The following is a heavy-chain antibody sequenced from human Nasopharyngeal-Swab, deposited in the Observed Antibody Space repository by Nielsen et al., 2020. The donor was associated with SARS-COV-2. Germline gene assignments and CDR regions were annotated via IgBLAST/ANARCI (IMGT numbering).Heavy chain of an antibody. J-gene: IGHJ1*01. D-gene: IGHD3-10*01. CDR1: GFTFSSYA. CDR3: AKVFRVRGGGFQH. CDR2: ISGSGGST. Sequence: GESLKISCAASGFTFSSYAMSWVRQAPGKGLEWVSAISGSGGSTYYADSVKGRFTISRDNSKNTLYLQMNSLRAEDTAVYYCAKVFRVRGGGFQHWGQGTLVTVSS. V-gene: IGHV3-23*01.